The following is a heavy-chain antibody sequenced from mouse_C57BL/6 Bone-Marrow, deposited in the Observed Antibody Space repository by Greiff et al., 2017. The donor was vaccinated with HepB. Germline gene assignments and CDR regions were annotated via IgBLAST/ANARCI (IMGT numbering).Heavy chain of an antibody. CDR2: ISDGGSYT. V-gene: IGHV5-4*01. J-gene: IGHJ2*01. CDR3: ARDPITTVVADY. CDR1: GFTFSSYA. Sequence: EVKVVESGGGLVKPGGSLKLSCAASGFTFSSYAMSWVRQTPEKRLEWVATISDGGSYTYYPDNVKGRFTISRDNAKNNLYLQMSHLKSEDKAMYYCARDPITTVVADYWGQGTTLTVSS. D-gene: IGHD1-1*01.